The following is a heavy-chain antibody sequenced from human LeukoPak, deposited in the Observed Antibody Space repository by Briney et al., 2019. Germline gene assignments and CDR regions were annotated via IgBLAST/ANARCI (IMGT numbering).Heavy chain of an antibody. V-gene: IGHV3-30-3*02. CDR3: AKQKNWKGAFDI. D-gene: IGHD1-1*01. CDR1: GFTFSSYA. CDR2: ISYDGSNK. J-gene: IGHJ3*02. Sequence: GRSLRLSCAASGFTFSSYAMHWVRQAPGKGLEWVAVISYDGSNKYYADSVKGRFTISRGNSKNTLYLQMNSLRAEDTAVYYCAKQKNWKGAFDIWGQGTMVTVSS.